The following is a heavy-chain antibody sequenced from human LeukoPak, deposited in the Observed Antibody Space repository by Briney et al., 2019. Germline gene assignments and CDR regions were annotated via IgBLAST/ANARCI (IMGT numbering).Heavy chain of an antibody. Sequence: GRSLRLSWAASGFTFSSYAMHWVRQAAGKGLEWVAVISYDGSNKYYADSVKGRFTISRDNSKNTLYLQMNSLRAEDTAVYYCARADYYDSSAYYEPSRYYYMDVWGKGTTVTVSS. CDR2: ISYDGSNK. D-gene: IGHD3-22*01. J-gene: IGHJ6*03. CDR1: GFTFSSYA. V-gene: IGHV3-30*04. CDR3: ARADYYDSSAYYEPSRYYYMDV.